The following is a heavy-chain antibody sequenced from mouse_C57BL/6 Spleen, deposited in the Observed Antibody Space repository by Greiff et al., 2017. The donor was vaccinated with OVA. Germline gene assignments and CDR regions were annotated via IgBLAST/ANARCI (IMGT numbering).Heavy chain of an antibody. CDR1: GYTFTDYY. J-gene: IGHJ1*03. CDR2: INPNNGGT. CDR3: ASGGSSYWYFDV. V-gene: IGHV1-26*01. D-gene: IGHD1-1*01. Sequence: VQLQQSGPELVKPGASVKISCKASGYTFTDYYMNWVKQSHGKSLAWIGDINPNNGGTSYNQKFKGKATLTVDKSSSTAYMELRSLTSEDSAVYYCASGGSSYWYFDVWGTGTTVTVSS.